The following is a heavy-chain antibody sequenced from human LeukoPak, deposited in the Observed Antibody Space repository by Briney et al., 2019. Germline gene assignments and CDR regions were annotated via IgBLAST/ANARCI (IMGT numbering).Heavy chain of an antibody. D-gene: IGHD7-27*01. CDR1: GYTFTSYG. V-gene: IGHV1-18*01. J-gene: IGHJ4*02. CDR3: ARVSAGNGELMGELGTPVDDY. Sequence: ASVKVSCKASGYTFTSYGISWVRQAPGQGLEWMGWISAYNGNTNYAQKLQGRVTMTTDTSTSTAYMELRSLRSDDTAVYYCARVSAGNGELMGELGTPVDDYWGQGTLVTVSS. CDR2: ISAYNGNT.